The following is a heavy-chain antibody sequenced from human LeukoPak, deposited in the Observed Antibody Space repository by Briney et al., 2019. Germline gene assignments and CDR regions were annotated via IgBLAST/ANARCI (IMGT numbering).Heavy chain of an antibody. V-gene: IGHV4-39*02. J-gene: IGHJ4*02. CDR1: GGSISGSSYY. CDR3: ARDRPYYGSGSCLDY. CDR2: IYYSGST. Sequence: PSETLSLTCTVSGGSISGSSYYWGWIREPPGKGLEWIGSIYYSGSTYYNPSLKSRVTISVDTSKNQFSLKLNSVTATDTAVYYCARDRPYYGSGSCLDYWGRGSLVIVSS. D-gene: IGHD3-10*01.